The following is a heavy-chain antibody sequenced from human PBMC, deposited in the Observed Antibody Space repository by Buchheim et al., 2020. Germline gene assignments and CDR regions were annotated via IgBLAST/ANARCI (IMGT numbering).Heavy chain of an antibody. CDR1: GFTFSSYA. V-gene: IGHV3-30*04. Sequence: QVQLVESGGGVVQPGRSLRLSCAASGFTFSSYAMHWVRQAPGKGLEWVAVISYDGSNKYYADSVKGRFTISRDNSKNTLYLQMNSLRAEDTAMYYCARGRRAYYYYGMDVWGQGTT. CDR2: ISYDGSNK. CDR3: ARGRRAYYYYGMDV. J-gene: IGHJ6*02.